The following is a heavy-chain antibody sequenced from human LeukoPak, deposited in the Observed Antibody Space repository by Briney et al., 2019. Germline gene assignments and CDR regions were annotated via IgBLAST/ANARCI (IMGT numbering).Heavy chain of an antibody. CDR3: ATAAPKQWLAFAGG. Sequence: ASVKVSCKASGYTFTSYGMSWVRQAPGKGLEWMGGFDPEDGETIYAQKFQGRVTMTEDTSTDTAYMELSSLRSEDTAVYYCATAAPKQWLAFAGGWGQGTLVTVSS. CDR1: GYTFTSYG. J-gene: IGHJ4*02. V-gene: IGHV1-24*01. D-gene: IGHD6-19*01. CDR2: FDPEDGET.